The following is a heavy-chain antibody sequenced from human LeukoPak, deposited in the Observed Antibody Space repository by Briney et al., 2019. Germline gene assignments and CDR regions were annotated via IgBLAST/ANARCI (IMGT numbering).Heavy chain of an antibody. V-gene: IGHV5-51*01. CDR1: GYSFTSYR. CDR3: VRHSELSPGVAAIDRPLDY. Sequence: GESLKISCKGSGYSFTSYRIGWVRQMPGKGLQWMGIIYPGDSDTRYSPSLQGQVTISADKSISTAYLQWSSLKASDTAMYYCVRHSELSPGVAAIDRPLDYWGQGTLVTVSS. CDR2: IYPGDSDT. D-gene: IGHD2-21*02. J-gene: IGHJ4*02.